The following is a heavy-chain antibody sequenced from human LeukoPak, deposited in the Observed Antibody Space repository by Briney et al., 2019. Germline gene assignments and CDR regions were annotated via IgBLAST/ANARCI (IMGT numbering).Heavy chain of an antibody. CDR2: ISASSSYI. CDR1: GFTFSSYG. Sequence: SGGSLRLSCAGSGFTFSSYGMNWVRQAPGKGLEWVSSISASSSYIDYADSVKGRFIISRDNSKNTLYLQMNSLRAEDTAVYYCARGGSYLSAFDIWGQGTMVTVSS. J-gene: IGHJ3*02. CDR3: ARGGSYLSAFDI. D-gene: IGHD1-26*01. V-gene: IGHV3-21*04.